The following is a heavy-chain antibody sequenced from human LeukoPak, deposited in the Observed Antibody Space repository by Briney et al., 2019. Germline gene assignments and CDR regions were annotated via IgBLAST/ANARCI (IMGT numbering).Heavy chain of an antibody. V-gene: IGHV4-39*01. Sequence: SETLSLTCTVSGGSISSSSYYWGWIRQPPGKGLEWIGSIYYSGSTYYNPSLKSRVTISVDTSKNQFFLKLSSVTAADTAEYYCASGIDSSTDGWFDPWGQGTLVTVSS. CDR1: GGSISSSSYY. D-gene: IGHD6-13*01. CDR2: IYYSGST. J-gene: IGHJ5*02. CDR3: ASGIDSSTDGWFDP.